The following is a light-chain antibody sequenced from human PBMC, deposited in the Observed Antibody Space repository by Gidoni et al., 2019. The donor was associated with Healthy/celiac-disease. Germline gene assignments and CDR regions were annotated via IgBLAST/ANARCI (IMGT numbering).Light chain of an antibody. CDR1: QDISNY. J-gene: IGKJ3*01. Sequence: DIQMTQSPSSLSASVGDRVTITCQASQDISNYLNWYQQKPGKAPKLLIYDASNLETGVPSRFSGSGSGTDFTFTISSLQPEDIATYYCQQYDNLPLFTFGPVPKVDIK. V-gene: IGKV1-33*01. CDR3: QQYDNLPLFT. CDR2: DAS.